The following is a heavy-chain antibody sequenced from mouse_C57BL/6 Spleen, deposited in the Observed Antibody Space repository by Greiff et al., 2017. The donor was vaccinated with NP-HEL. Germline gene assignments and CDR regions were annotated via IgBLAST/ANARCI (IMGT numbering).Heavy chain of an antibody. CDR1: GFTFSDYG. V-gene: IGHV5-17*01. Sequence: EVMLVESGGGLVKPGGSLKLSCAASGFTFSDYGMHWVRQAPEKGLEWVAYISSGSSTIYYADTVKGRFTISRDNAKNTLFLQMTSLRSEDTAMYYCARSGSSYFYWYFDVWGTGTTVTVSS. D-gene: IGHD1-1*01. CDR3: ARSGSSYFYWYFDV. CDR2: ISSGSSTI. J-gene: IGHJ1*03.